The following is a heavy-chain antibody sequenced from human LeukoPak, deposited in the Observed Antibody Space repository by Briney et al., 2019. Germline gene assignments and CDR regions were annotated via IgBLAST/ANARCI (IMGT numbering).Heavy chain of an antibody. CDR2: IYYSGST. J-gene: IGHJ5*02. CDR3: ARGVNLLWFGLDNWFDP. CDR1: SGSISSYY. D-gene: IGHD3-10*01. Sequence: SETLSLTRTVSSGSISSYYWSWIRQPPGKGLEWIGYIYYSGSTNYNPSLKSRVTISVDTSKNQFSLKLSSVTAADTAVYYCARGVNLLWFGLDNWFDPWGQGTLVTVSS. V-gene: IGHV4-59*01.